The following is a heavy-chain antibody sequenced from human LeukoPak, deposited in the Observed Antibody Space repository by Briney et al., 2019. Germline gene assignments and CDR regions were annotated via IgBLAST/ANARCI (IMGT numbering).Heavy chain of an antibody. D-gene: IGHD3-3*01. CDR1: GGTFSSYA. J-gene: IGHJ4*02. Sequence: SVKVSCKASGGTFSSYAISWVRQAPGQGLEWMGRIIPILGIANYAQKFQGRVTITADKSTSTAYMELSSLRSEDTAVYYCARGSIRFSEWLLPEPLDYWGQGSLVTVSS. CDR2: IIPILGIA. CDR3: ARGSIRFSEWLLPEPLDY. V-gene: IGHV1-69*04.